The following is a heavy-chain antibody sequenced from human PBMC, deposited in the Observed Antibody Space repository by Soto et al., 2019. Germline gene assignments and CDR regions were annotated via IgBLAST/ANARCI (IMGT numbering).Heavy chain of an antibody. V-gene: IGHV4-39*01. J-gene: IGHJ6*02. D-gene: IGHD1-26*01. CDR2: IYYDGST. Sequence: QLQLQESGPGLVKPSETLSLTCSVSGGSITSNANYWAWFRQPPGRGLEWIGSIYYDGSTYYNPSLKYRATISADTSKNQFSLKVSSVSAADTAGYYCASPQTYNKYGESFYGGDVWGQGPTVTVSS. CDR3: ASPQTYNKYGESFYGGDV. CDR1: GGSITSNANY.